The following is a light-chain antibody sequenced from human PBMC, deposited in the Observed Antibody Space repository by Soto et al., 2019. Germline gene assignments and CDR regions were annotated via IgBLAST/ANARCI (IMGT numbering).Light chain of an antibody. J-gene: IGLJ1*01. V-gene: IGLV2-14*01. CDR2: DVS. CDR1: SSDVGDYNA. CDR3: SSYTTDPTLGV. Sequence: QSALTQPASVSGSPGQSITISCTGTSSDVGDYNAVSWYQQYPGKAPKLMIYDVSNRPSRVSNRFSASKSGNTASLTISGLQAEDEADYYCSSYTTDPTLGVFGTGTKVTVL.